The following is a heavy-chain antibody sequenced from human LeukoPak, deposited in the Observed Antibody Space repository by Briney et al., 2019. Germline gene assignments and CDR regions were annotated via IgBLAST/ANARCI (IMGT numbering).Heavy chain of an antibody. D-gene: IGHD1-26*01. CDR1: GFTFSTYD. V-gene: IGHV3-21*01. Sequence: GGSLRLSCAASGFTFSTYDMNWVRQVPGKGLEWVSSITSSSTYMFYADSVKGRFTISRDNAQNSLYLQINSLRAEDTAVYYCARDPYSGRYGDYYYYYMDVWGKGTTVTISS. CDR3: ARDPYSGRYGDYYYYYMDV. J-gene: IGHJ6*03. CDR2: ITSSSTYM.